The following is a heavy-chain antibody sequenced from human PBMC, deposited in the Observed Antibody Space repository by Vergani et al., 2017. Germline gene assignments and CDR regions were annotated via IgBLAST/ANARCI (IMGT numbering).Heavy chain of an antibody. J-gene: IGHJ4*02. Sequence: QVQLQESGPGRVKPSQTLSLTCPVSGGSVSSGGFYWSWIRQHPGKGLEWIAYIYYSGSTHYNPSLKSRVTISVDTSKNQFSLKLSSVTAADTAVYYCARVVGGATGITDFDYWGQGTLVTVSS. CDR1: GGSVSSGGFY. D-gene: IGHD1-26*01. CDR2: IYYSGST. CDR3: ARVVGGATGITDFDY. V-gene: IGHV4-31*03.